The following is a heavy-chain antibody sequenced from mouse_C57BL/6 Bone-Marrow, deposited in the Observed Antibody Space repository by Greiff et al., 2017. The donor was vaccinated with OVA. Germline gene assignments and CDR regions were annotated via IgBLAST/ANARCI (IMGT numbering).Heavy chain of an antibody. J-gene: IGHJ2*01. V-gene: IGHV1-55*01. CDR2: IYPGSGST. Sequence: VQLQQPGAELVKPGASVKMSCKASGYTFTSYWITWVKQRPGQGLEWIGDIYPGSGSTNYNEKFKSKATLTVDTSSSTAYMQLSSLTSEDSAVYYCAREDGNYKNYFDYWGQGTTLTVSS. CDR3: AREDGNYKNYFDY. CDR1: GYTFTSYW. D-gene: IGHD2-1*01.